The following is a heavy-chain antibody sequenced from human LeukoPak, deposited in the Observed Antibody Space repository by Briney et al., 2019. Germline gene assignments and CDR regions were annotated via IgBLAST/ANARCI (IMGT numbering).Heavy chain of an antibody. D-gene: IGHD3-22*01. J-gene: IGHJ3*02. CDR3: ARDRDPGYYDTNGYRRVNAFDI. V-gene: IGHV3-48*03. Sequence: PGGSLRLSCATSGFTFSNYEMNWVRQAPGKGLEWISYPTTSGSTKYYADSVKGRFTISRDNAKNSLFLQMNSLRAEDTAVYYCARDRDPGYYDTNGYRRVNAFDIWGQGTMVTVSS. CDR1: GFTFSNYE. CDR2: PTTSGSTK.